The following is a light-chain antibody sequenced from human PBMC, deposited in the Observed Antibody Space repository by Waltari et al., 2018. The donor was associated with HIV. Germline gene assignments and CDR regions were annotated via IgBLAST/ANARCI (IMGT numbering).Light chain of an antibody. CDR2: EVS. CDR1: RSDVGGYNF. CDR3: SSYTSSSLYV. Sequence: QSALTQPASVSGSPGQSITLSRPGTRSDVGGYNFVSWYQQHPGKPPKLMIYEVSNRPSGVSNRFSGAKSGNTASLTISGLQAEDEADYYCSSYTSSSLYVFGTGTKVTVL. V-gene: IGLV2-14*01. J-gene: IGLJ1*01.